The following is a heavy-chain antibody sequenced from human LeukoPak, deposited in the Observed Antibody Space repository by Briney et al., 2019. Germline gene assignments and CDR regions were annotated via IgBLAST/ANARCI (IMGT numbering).Heavy chain of an antibody. V-gene: IGHV4-4*07. Sequence: PSETLSLTCTVSGGSISSSYWNWIRQPAGKGLEWIGRIFTSGTTEYNPSLKSRVTMSVDTSKNQFSLKLTSVTAADTAVYYCARDFGFGSAWGQGALVTVSS. CDR3: ARDFGFGSA. CDR1: GGSISSSY. J-gene: IGHJ5*02. CDR2: IFTSGTT. D-gene: IGHD6-19*01.